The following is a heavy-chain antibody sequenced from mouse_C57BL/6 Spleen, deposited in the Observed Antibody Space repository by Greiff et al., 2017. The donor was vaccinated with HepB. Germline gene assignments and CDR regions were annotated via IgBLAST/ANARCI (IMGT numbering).Heavy chain of an antibody. D-gene: IGHD1-1*01. Sequence: QVQLQQSGAELVRPGTSVKVSCKASGYAFTNYLIEWVKQRPGQGLEWIGVINPGSGGTNYNEKFKGKATLTADKSSSTAYMQLSSLTSEDSAVYFCARGNILLRYPLDYWGQGTTLTVSS. CDR3: ARGNILLRYPLDY. J-gene: IGHJ2*01. CDR1: GYAFTNYL. CDR2: INPGSGGT. V-gene: IGHV1-54*01.